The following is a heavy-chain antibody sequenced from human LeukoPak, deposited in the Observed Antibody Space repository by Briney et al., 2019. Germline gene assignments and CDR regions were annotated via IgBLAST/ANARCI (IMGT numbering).Heavy chain of an antibody. V-gene: IGHV3-23*01. Sequence: AGGSLRLSCAASGFTFSSYAMSWVRQAPGKGLEWVSVISGSGTNTYYADSVKGRFTISRDNAKNSLYLQMNSLRAEDTAVYYCARDGSGRVPEMSAPDYWGQGTLVTVSS. D-gene: IGHD3-10*01. CDR2: ISGSGTNT. J-gene: IGHJ4*02. CDR1: GFTFSSYA. CDR3: ARDGSGRVPEMSAPDY.